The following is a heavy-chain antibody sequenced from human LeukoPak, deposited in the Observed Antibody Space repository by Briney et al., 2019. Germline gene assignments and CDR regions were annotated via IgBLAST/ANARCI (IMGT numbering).Heavy chain of an antibody. CDR2: IYYSGST. J-gene: IGHJ4*02. CDR3: ARGSTGAWDC. CDR1: GGSISSSSYY. D-gene: IGHD7-27*01. V-gene: IGHV4-39*01. Sequence: SETLSLTCTVSGGSISSSSYYWGWIRQPPGKGPEWIGSIYYSGSTYYNPSLKSRVTISVDTSKNQFSLNLSSVTAADTAVYYCARGSTGAWDCWGQGTLVTVSS.